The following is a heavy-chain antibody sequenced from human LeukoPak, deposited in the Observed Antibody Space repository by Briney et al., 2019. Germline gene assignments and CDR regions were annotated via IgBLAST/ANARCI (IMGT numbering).Heavy chain of an antibody. CDR1: GYTFTGYY. CDR2: INPNSGGT. D-gene: IGHD3-22*01. J-gene: IGHJ4*02. CDR3: ASDSSGYYAHFDY. Sequence: RASVKFSCKASGYTFTGYYMHWVRQAPGQGLEWMGWINPNSGGTNYAQKFQGRVTMTRDTSISTAYMELSRLRSDDTAVYYCASDSSGYYAHFDYWGQGTLVTVSS. V-gene: IGHV1-2*02.